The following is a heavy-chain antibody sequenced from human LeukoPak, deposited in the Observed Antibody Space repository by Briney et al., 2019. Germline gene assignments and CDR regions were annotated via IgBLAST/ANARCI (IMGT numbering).Heavy chain of an antibody. CDR2: IYYSGST. Sequence: SETLSLTRTVSGGSISSYYWSWIRQPPGKGLEWIGYIYYSGSTNYNPSLKSRVTISVDTSKNQFSLKLSSVTAADTAVYYCARVYGDYGGYFDYWGQGTLVPVSS. V-gene: IGHV4-59*01. J-gene: IGHJ4*02. CDR1: GGSISSYY. CDR3: ARVYGDYGGYFDY. D-gene: IGHD4-17*01.